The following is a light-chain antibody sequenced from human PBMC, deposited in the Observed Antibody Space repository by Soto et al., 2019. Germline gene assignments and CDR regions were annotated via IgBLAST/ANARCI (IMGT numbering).Light chain of an antibody. CDR1: TGAVTSGNF. V-gene: IGLV7-46*01. Sequence: QAVVTQGPSLRVSPGGTGTLTCASSTGAVTSGNFPYWFQQKPGQAPRTLIYEASNKHSWTPARFSGSLLGGKAALTLSGAQPEDEAEYYCLLSFSGPRVFGGGTKVTVL. J-gene: IGLJ3*02. CDR3: LLSFSGPRV. CDR2: EAS.